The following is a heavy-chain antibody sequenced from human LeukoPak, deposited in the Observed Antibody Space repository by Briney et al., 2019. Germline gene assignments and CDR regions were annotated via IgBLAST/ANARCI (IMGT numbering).Heavy chain of an antibody. CDR3: ARGGGGYSYGYLDY. D-gene: IGHD5-18*01. V-gene: IGHV4-59*01. CDR2: IYYSGST. J-gene: IGHJ4*02. CDR1: GGSISSYY. Sequence: SETLSLTCTVSGGSISSYYWSWIRQPPGKGQEWIGYIYYSGSTNYNPSLKSRVTISVDTPKNQFSLKLSSVTAADTAVYYCARGGGGYSYGYLDYWGQGTLVTVSS.